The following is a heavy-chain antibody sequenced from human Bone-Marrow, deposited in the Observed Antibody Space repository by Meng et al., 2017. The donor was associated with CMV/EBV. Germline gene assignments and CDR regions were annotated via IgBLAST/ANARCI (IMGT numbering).Heavy chain of an antibody. J-gene: IGHJ6*02. CDR2: SNHSGST. CDR1: GGSFSGYY. CDR3: ARLNYYGSGSYSSPHYYYGMDV. Sequence: SQTLSLTCAVYGGSFSGYYWSWIRQPPAKGLERIGESNHSGSTNYNPFLKSPVTISVDTSKNQFSLKLSSVTAADTAVYYCARLNYYGSGSYSSPHYYYGMDVWGQGTTVTVSS. D-gene: IGHD3-10*01. V-gene: IGHV4-34*01.